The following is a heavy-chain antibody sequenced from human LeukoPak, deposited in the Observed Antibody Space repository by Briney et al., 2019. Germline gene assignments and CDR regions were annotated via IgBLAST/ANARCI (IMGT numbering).Heavy chain of an antibody. J-gene: IGHJ4*02. CDR2: ISAYNGNT. CDR3: AREGGSSWYAIISYYFDY. CDR1: GYTFTSYG. Sequence: ASVKVSCKASGYTFTSYGISWVRQAPGQGLEWMGWISAYNGNTNYAQKLQGRVTMTTDTSTSTAYMELRSLRSDDTAVYYCAREGGSSWYAIISYYFDYWGQGTLVTVSS. V-gene: IGHV1-18*01. D-gene: IGHD6-13*01.